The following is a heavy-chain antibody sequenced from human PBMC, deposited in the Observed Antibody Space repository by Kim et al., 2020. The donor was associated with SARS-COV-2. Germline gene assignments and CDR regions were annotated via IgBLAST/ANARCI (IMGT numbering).Heavy chain of an antibody. J-gene: IGHJ6*02. Sequence: GGSLRLSCAASGFTFSSYGMHWVRQAPGKGLEWVAVISYDGSNKYYADSVKGRFTISRDNSKNTLYLQMNSLRAEDTAVYYCAKTEWELLRQTRGPYYYYGMDVWGQGTTVTVSS. V-gene: IGHV3-30*18. D-gene: IGHD1-26*01. CDR3: AKTEWELLRQTRGPYYYYGMDV. CDR1: GFTFSSYG. CDR2: ISYDGSNK.